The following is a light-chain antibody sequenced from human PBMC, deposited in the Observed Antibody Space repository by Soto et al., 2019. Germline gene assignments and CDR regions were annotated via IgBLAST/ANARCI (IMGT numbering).Light chain of an antibody. CDR3: QQYHLSPLT. CDR1: EAINNNS. J-gene: IGKJ4*01. Sequence: EIVLTQSPGALSVAPGETVTLSCRASEAINNNSVAWYQQRPGQVPRLLMYGASIRVSGVPDRISGRRSGTGFILNIARVAPEDSAVYFCQQYHLSPLTFGGGTQV. V-gene: IGKV3-20*01. CDR2: GAS.